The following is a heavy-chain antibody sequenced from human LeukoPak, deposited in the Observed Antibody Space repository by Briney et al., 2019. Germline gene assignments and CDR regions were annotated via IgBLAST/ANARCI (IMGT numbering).Heavy chain of an antibody. CDR2: ISSSSSYI. V-gene: IGHV3-21*04. D-gene: IGHD5-24*01. CDR1: GFTFSSYS. Sequence: GGSLRLSCAASGFTFSSYSMNWVRQAPGKGLEWVSSISSSSSYIYYADSVKGRFTISRDNAKNSPYLQMNSLRGEDTAVYFCARQREMTTIFTALGYWGQGTLVTVSS. CDR3: ARQREMTTIFTALGY. J-gene: IGHJ4*02.